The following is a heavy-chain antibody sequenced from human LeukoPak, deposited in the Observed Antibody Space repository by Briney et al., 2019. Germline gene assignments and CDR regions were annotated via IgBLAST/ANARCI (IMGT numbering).Heavy chain of an antibody. CDR2: FYHPGNT. CDR3: ANVNTVTTAYCDY. D-gene: IGHD4-11*01. CDR1: SSSFSTCYR. Sequence: SETLSLTCAVSSSSFSTCYRWGWIRQPPGKGLEWIGTFYHPGNTYYNPSLKSRVTISVDPSKNQFSLNLTSVTAADTAVYYCANVNTVTTAYCDYWGQGTLVTVSS. V-gene: IGHV4-38-2*01. J-gene: IGHJ4*02.